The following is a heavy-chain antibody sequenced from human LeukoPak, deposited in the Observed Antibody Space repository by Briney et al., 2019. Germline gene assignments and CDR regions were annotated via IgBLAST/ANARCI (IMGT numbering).Heavy chain of an antibody. CDR1: GGSISSYY. CDR3: ARHLPYYGDYYYFDY. V-gene: IGHV4-59*08. CDR2: IYYSGST. J-gene: IGHJ4*02. D-gene: IGHD4-17*01. Sequence: PSETLSLTCTVPGGSISSYYWSWIRQPPGKGLEWIGYIYYSGSTNYNPSLKSRVTISVDTSKNQFSLKLSSVTAADTAVYYCARHLPYYGDYYYFDYWGQGTLVTVSS.